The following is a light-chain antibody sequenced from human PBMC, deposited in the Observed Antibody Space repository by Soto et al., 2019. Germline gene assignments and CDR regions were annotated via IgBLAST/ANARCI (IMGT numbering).Light chain of an antibody. CDR2: DDS. Sequence: SYELTQISSVSVAPGQTARISCGGNKIGSKSVHWYQQKPGQAPVVVVYDDSDRPSGIPERFSGSNSGNTATLTISRVEAGDEADYYCQVWDDNSDHHVFGTGTKVTVL. CDR3: QVWDDNSDHHV. CDR1: KIGSKS. J-gene: IGLJ1*01. V-gene: IGLV3-21*02.